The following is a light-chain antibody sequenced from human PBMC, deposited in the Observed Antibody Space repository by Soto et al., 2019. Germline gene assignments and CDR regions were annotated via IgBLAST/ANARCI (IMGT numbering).Light chain of an antibody. Sequence: QMTQSPATLSSSAGARATITCRARQGISNYLAWYQQNPGKAPRILIYAAPTFQSGVTSRLSGSGSGTDYILTISSLQPEEVATYYCLQEYNYRLSFGGGTKVDIK. V-gene: IGKV1-6*01. J-gene: IGKJ4*01. CDR1: QGISNY. CDR3: LQEYNYRLS. CDR2: AAP.